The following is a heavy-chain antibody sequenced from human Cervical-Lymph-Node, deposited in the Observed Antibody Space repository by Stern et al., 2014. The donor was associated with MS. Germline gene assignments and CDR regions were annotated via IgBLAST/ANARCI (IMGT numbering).Heavy chain of an antibody. Sequence: DQLVESGPGLVKPSGTLSLTCTVSGGSIDGSDWWSWVRQPPGKGLEGIGEVYHSGSTNYTPSLKSRVSMSVDKSENQFSLNLTSVTAADTAVYYCARAGLYDYWGQGTLVTVSS. D-gene: IGHD2/OR15-2a*01. CDR1: GGSIDGSDW. CDR3: ARAGLYDY. CDR2: VYHSGST. J-gene: IGHJ4*02. V-gene: IGHV4-4*02.